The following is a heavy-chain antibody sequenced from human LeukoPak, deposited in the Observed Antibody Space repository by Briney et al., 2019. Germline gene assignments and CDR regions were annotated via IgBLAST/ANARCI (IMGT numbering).Heavy chain of an antibody. V-gene: IGHV1-18*01. CDR2: ISAYNGNT. D-gene: IGHD3-10*01. Sequence: ASVKVSCKASGYTFTSYGISWVRQAPGQGLEWMGWISAYNGNTNYAQKLQGRVTMTTDTSTSTAYMELRSPRSDDTAVYYCARVSDGSGSYYFDYWGQGTLVTVSS. J-gene: IGHJ4*02. CDR1: GYTFTSYG. CDR3: ARVSDGSGSYYFDY.